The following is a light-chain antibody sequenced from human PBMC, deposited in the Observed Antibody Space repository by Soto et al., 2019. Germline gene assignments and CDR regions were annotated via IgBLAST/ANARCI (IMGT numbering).Light chain of an antibody. CDR2: GAS. CDR3: QQYGSSGT. CDR1: QSIINTY. J-gene: IGKJ1*01. V-gene: IGKV3-20*01. Sequence: EIVMTQSPGTLSLSPGDRATLSCRASQSIINTYLAWYQQEPGQAPRLLIYGASSRATGIPDRFSGSGSGTDFTLTISRLEPEDFAVYYCQQYGSSGTFGQGTKVDIK.